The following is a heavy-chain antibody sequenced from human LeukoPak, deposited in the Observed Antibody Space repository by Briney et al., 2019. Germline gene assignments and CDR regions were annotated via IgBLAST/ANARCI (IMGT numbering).Heavy chain of an antibody. J-gene: IGHJ4*02. Sequence: SETLSLTCAVYGGSFSGYYWSWIRQPPGKGLEWIGEINHSGSTNYNPSLKSRVTISVDTSKNQFSLKLSSVTAADTAVYYCAGGGYSCGWIDHWGQGTLVTVSS. D-gene: IGHD6-19*01. CDR3: AGGGYSCGWIDH. CDR2: INHSGST. CDR1: GGSFSGYY. V-gene: IGHV4-34*01.